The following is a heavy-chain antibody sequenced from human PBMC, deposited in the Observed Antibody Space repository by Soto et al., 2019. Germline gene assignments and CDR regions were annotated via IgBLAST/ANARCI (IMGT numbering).Heavy chain of an antibody. V-gene: IGHV6-1*01. CDR2: TYYRSKWNN. J-gene: IGHJ4*02. D-gene: IGHD6-13*01. Sequence: SQTLSLTCAISGDSVSSNSAAWNWVRQSPSRGLEWLGRTYYRSKWNNDYAVSVKRRITINPDTSKDQFSLQLNSVTPEDTAVYYCARDGGDSSSWYFDYCGQGTLVTVS. CDR3: ARDGGDSSSWYFDY. CDR1: GDSVSSNSAA.